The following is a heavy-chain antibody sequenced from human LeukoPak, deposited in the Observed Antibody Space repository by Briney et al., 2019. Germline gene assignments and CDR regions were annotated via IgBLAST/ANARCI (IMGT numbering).Heavy chain of an antibody. J-gene: IGHJ4*02. CDR1: GGSFSANY. V-gene: IGHV4-34*01. CDR3: ARVGYISGWYPFDF. D-gene: IGHD6-19*01. Sequence: RSSETLSLTCAVSGGSFSANYWSWIRQPPGEGPEWIGEINHTGRTNYNPSLKSRVTISVDMSKNQFSLKLSSVTAADTAVYYCARVGYISGWYPFDFWGLGTLVIVSS. CDR2: INHTGRT.